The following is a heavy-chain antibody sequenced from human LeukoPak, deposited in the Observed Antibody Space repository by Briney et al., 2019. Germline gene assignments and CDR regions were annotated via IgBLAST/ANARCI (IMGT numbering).Heavy chain of an antibody. CDR2: IYPGDSDT. Sequence: KPGDSLKISCKGSGYSFTSYWIGWVRQMPGKGLEWMGIIYPGDSDTRYSPSFEGQVTISADKSISTAYLQWSSLKASDTAMYYCARHVIPTIAAAGMGLWGQGTLVTVSS. CDR3: ARHVIPTIAAAGMGL. D-gene: IGHD6-13*01. CDR1: GYSFTSYW. V-gene: IGHV5-51*01. J-gene: IGHJ4*02.